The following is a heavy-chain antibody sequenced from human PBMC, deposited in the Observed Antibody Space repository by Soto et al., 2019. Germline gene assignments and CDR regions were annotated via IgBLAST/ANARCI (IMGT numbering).Heavy chain of an antibody. CDR1: GYTFTRYY. CDR3: AREIYVFWSDCSVYDWFDP. CDR2: INPSGGST. J-gene: IGHJ5*02. V-gene: IGHV1-46*03. D-gene: IGHD3-3*01. Sequence: GASGKVSCKASGYTFTRYYKHWVRQAPGQGLEWMGIINPSGGSTSYAQKFQGRVTMTRDTSTSTVYMELSSLRSEDTAVYYCAREIYVFWSDCSVYDWFDPCSRRTLVTVSS.